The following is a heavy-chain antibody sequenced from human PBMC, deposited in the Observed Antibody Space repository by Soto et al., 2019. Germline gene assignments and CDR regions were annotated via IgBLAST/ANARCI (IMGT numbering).Heavy chain of an antibody. CDR2: IYYSGST. CDR1: GGSIISSSYY. V-gene: IGHV4-39*01. Sequence: ETLSLTCTVSGGSIISSSYYWGLIRQPPGKGLEWIGSIYYSGSTYYNPSLKSRVTISVDTSKNQFSLKLSSVTAADTAVYYCASHTLAYDILTGYYPTAEYFQHWGQGTLVTVSS. D-gene: IGHD3-9*01. J-gene: IGHJ1*01. CDR3: ASHTLAYDILTGYYPTAEYFQH.